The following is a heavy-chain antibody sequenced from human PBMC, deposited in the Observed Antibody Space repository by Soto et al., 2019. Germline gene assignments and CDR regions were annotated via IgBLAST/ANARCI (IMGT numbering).Heavy chain of an antibody. V-gene: IGHV4-61*01. CDR1: GGSVSSGSYY. D-gene: IGHD1-26*01. J-gene: IGHJ5*02. Sequence: QVQLQESGPGLVKPSETLSLTCTVSGGSVSSGSYYWSWIRQPPGKGLEWIGYIYYSGSTNYNPSRKSRVTISVDTSKNQFSLKLSSVTAADTAVYYCARVVIRVGANPFDPWGQGTLVTVSS. CDR2: IYYSGST. CDR3: ARVVIRVGANPFDP.